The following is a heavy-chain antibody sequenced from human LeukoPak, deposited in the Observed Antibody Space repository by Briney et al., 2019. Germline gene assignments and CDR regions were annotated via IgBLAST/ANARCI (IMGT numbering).Heavy chain of an antibody. CDR2: ISYDGSNK. V-gene: IGHV3-30-3*01. J-gene: IGHJ3*02. D-gene: IGHD3-22*01. Sequence: PGGSLRLSCSGSGFIFSDHWMSWVRQAPGKGLERVAVISYDGSNKYYADSVKGRFTISRDNSKNTLYLQMNSLRAEDTAVYYCAREYYYDSQWAFDIWGQGTMVTVSS. CDR3: AREYYYDSQWAFDI. CDR1: GFIFSDHW.